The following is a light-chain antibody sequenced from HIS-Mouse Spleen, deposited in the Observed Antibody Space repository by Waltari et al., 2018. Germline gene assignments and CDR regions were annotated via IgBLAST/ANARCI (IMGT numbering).Light chain of an antibody. Sequence: EIVMTQSPATLSVSPGERATLPCRASQSVSSNLAWYQQKPGQDPRLLIYGASTRATGIPARFSGSGSGTEFTLTISSMQSEDFAVYYCQQYNNWPFTFGPGTKVDIK. CDR1: QSVSSN. CDR2: GAS. J-gene: IGKJ3*01. V-gene: IGKV3-15*01. CDR3: QQYNNWPFT.